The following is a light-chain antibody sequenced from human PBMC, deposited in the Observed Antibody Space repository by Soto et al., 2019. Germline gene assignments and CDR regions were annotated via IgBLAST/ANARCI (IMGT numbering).Light chain of an antibody. CDR2: QAS. Sequence: DIQMTQSPSTLSASLGDRVTITCRASQNIRSWVAWYQQKPGKAPKLLIYQASVLQSGVSSRFRGSGSWTEFSLTISGLQPDDFATSYCQQFNTYPYTFGQGTKLEIK. V-gene: IGKV1-5*03. CDR3: QQFNTYPYT. J-gene: IGKJ2*01. CDR1: QNIRSW.